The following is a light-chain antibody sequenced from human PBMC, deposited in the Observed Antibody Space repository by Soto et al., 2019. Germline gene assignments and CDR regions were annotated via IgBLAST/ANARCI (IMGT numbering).Light chain of an antibody. J-gene: IGKJ1*01. V-gene: IGKV3-20*01. CDR2: AAS. Sequence: EIVLTQSAGTLSLSPGERATLSCRASQTVSGSYLAWFQQKPGQTPRLLIYAASTRAAGVPGRFSGSGSGTDFSLTISRLQLEDFAVYYCQHYGTAPWTFGQGTKVEIK. CDR1: QTVSGSY. CDR3: QHYGTAPWT.